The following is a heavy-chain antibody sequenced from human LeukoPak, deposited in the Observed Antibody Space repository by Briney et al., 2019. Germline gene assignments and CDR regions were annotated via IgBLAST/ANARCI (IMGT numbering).Heavy chain of an antibody. J-gene: IGHJ4*02. CDR2: ISSSTSYI. D-gene: IGHD4-17*01. CDR1: GFTFSSYS. Sequence: PGGSLRLSCAASGFTFSSYSMNWIRQAPGKGLEWVSSISSSTSYIYYADSVKGRFTISKDNAKNSLYLQMNSLRAEDTAVYYCARAGGSTVSHSDYWGQGTLVTVSS. CDR3: ARAGGSTVSHSDY. V-gene: IGHV3-21*01.